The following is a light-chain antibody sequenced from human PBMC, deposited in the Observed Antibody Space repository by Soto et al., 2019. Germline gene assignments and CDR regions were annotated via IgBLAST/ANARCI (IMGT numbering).Light chain of an antibody. V-gene: IGKV2-28*01. Sequence: DIVMTQSPLSLPVTPGEPASISCRSSQSLLHSNGYNYLDWYLQKPGQSPQLLIYLGSNRASGVPDRFSGSGSGTDFTLKISRVEAEDVGVSYCMQALQTPRTVGQGTKVDIK. CDR3: MQALQTPRT. CDR2: LGS. J-gene: IGKJ1*01. CDR1: QSLLHSNGYNY.